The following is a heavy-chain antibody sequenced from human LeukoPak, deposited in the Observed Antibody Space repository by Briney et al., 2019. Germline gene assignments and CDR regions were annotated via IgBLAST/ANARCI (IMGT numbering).Heavy chain of an antibody. CDR3: ARDRVSSSWSSYYYYGMDV. V-gene: IGHV1-69*04. Sequence: ASVKVSCKASGGTFSSYAISWVRQAPGQGLEWMGRIIPILGIANYAQKFQGRVTITADKSTSTAYMELSSLRSEDTAVYYCARDRVSSSWSSYYYYGMDVWGQGTTVTVSS. J-gene: IGHJ6*02. CDR2: IIPILGIA. D-gene: IGHD6-13*01. CDR1: GGTFSSYA.